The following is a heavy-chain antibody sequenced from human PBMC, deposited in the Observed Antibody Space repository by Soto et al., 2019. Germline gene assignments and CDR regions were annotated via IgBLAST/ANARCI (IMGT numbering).Heavy chain of an antibody. V-gene: IGHV3-11*05. CDR3: ARSHVPFYGVSGLDY. D-gene: IGHD2-21*01. Sequence: QVQLVESGGGLVKPGGSLRLSCAASGFTFSDYYMSWIRQAPGKGLEWVSYISSSSSYTNYAVSVKGRFTISRDNAKNSLYLQMNSLRAEDTAVYYCARSHVPFYGVSGLDYWGQGTLVTVSS. CDR1: GFTFSDYY. CDR2: ISSSSSYT. J-gene: IGHJ4*02.